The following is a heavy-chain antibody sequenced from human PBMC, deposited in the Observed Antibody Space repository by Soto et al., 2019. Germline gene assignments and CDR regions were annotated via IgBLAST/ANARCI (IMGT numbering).Heavy chain of an antibody. CDR2: ITGSGRDT. CDR1: GFTFRNNV. CDR3: AKNGLDNSPSAIDS. V-gene: IGHV3-23*01. Sequence: GALRLSCAASGFTFRNNVLSWVRQAPGKGLDWVSGITGSGRDTYYADSVKGRFTTSRDNSKNMVFLQMNSLRAEDTALYYCAKNGLDNSPSAIDSWGPGTLVTV. D-gene: IGHD2-8*01. J-gene: IGHJ4*02.